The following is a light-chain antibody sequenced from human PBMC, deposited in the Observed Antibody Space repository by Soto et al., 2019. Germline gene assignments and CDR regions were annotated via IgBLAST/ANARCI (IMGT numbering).Light chain of an antibody. CDR1: SSNIGAVYD. CDR3: LSYDSSLSGFV. CDR2: GST. J-gene: IGLJ1*01. Sequence: QSVLTQPPSVSGVPGQRVTISCTGSSSNIGAVYDVHWYQHLPGTAPKLLIYGSTNRPSGVPDRFSGSKSGSSASLAITGLRAEDEADYYCLSYDSSLSGFVFGSGTKVTVL. V-gene: IGLV1-40*01.